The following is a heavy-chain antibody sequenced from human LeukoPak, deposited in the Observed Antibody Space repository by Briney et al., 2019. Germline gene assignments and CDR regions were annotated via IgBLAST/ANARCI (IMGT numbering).Heavy chain of an antibody. V-gene: IGHV4-39*01. D-gene: IGHD3-16*01. CDR2: IYYSGST. Sequence: PSETLSLTCTVSGGSISSSSYYWGWIRQPPGKGLEWIGSIYYSGSTYYNPSLKSRVTISVDTSKNQFSLKLSSVTAADTAVYYCARLGLVSVSSGALTGYWGQGTLVTVSS. CDR1: GGSISSSSYY. J-gene: IGHJ4*02. CDR3: ARLGLVSVSSGALTGY.